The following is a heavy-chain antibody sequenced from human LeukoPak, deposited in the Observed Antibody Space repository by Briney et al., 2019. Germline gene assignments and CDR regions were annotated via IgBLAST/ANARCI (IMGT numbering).Heavy chain of an antibody. CDR3: ARVVAGDYYYYYGMDV. CDR2: ISAYNGNT. D-gene: IGHD4-17*01. J-gene: IGHJ6*02. V-gene: IGHV1-18*01. Sequence: GASVKVSCKASGYTFTSYGISWVRQAPGQGLEWMGWISAYNGNTNYAQKLQGRVTMTTDTSTSTAYMELRSLRSDDTAVYYCARVVAGDYYYYYGMDVWGQGTTVTVSS. CDR1: GYTFTSYG.